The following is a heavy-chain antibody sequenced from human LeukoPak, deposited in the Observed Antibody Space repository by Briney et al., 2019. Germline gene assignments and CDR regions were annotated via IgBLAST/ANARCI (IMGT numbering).Heavy chain of an antibody. V-gene: IGHV4-59*01. J-gene: IGHJ6*03. CDR3: ARDGGRYYYGSSYYYYMDV. Sequence: SETLSLTCTVSGGSISSYYWSWIRQPPGKGLEWIGYIYYSGSTNYNPSLKSRVTISVDTSKNQFSLKLSSVTAADTAVYYCARDGGRYYYGSSYYYYMDVWGKGTTVTISS. D-gene: IGHD3-10*01. CDR2: IYYSGST. CDR1: GGSISSYY.